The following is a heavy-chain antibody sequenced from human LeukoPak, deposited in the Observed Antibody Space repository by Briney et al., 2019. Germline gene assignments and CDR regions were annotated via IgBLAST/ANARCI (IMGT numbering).Heavy chain of an antibody. J-gene: IGHJ3*02. Sequence: PSETLSLTCAVNGGSFSGYYWSWIREPPGKGLEWIGEINHSGSTYYNPSLKSRVTISVDTSKNQFSLKLSSVTAADTAVYYCGTAGTDAFDIWGQGTMVTVSS. D-gene: IGHD1-26*01. CDR2: INHSGST. V-gene: IGHV4-34*01. CDR3: GTAGTDAFDI. CDR1: GGSFSGYY.